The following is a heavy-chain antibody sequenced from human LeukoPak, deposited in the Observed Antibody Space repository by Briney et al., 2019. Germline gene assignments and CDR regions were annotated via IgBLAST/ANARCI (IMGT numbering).Heavy chain of an antibody. CDR2: ISYDGSNK. Sequence: PGRSLRLSCAASGFTFSSYAMHWVRQAPGKGLEWVAVISYDGSNKYYADSVKGRFTISRDNTKNTLYLQMNSLRAEDTAVYYCARDSYDFWSGLLDYWGQRTLVTVSS. D-gene: IGHD3-3*01. J-gene: IGHJ4*02. V-gene: IGHV3-30*01. CDR1: GFTFSSYA. CDR3: ARDSYDFWSGLLDY.